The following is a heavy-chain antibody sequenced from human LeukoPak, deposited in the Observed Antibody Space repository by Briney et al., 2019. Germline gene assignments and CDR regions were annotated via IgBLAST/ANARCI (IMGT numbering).Heavy chain of an antibody. Sequence: ASVKVSCKASGYTFTDYYMHWVRQAPGQGLEWMGWINPNSGGTNYAQKFQGRVTMTRDTSISTAYMELSRLRSDDTAVYYCARAHCSSTSCSPFDYWGQGTLVTVSS. D-gene: IGHD2-2*01. CDR1: GYTFTDYY. V-gene: IGHV1-2*02. CDR2: INPNSGGT. CDR3: ARAHCSSTSCSPFDY. J-gene: IGHJ4*02.